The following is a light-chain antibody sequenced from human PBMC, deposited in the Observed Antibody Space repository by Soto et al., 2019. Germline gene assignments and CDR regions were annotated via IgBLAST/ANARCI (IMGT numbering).Light chain of an antibody. Sequence: EIVMTQSPATMSVSPGERATLSCRASQSVNNNLAWYQQKPGQAPSLLIYGASTRATGIPARFSGSGSGTELTLTISSLQSEDFAVYYCQQYNNWPRTFGQGTKVEIK. CDR2: GAS. J-gene: IGKJ1*01. CDR1: QSVNNN. CDR3: QQYNNWPRT. V-gene: IGKV3-15*01.